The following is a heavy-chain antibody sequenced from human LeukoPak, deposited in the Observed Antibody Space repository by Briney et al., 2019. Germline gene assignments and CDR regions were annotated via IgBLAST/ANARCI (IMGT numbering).Heavy chain of an antibody. D-gene: IGHD4-11*01. CDR3: AREGPHDYSNYRAFDI. J-gene: IGHJ3*02. V-gene: IGHV3-48*01. CDR2: ISSSSSTI. CDR1: GFTFSSYG. Sequence: GGSLRLSCAASGFTFSSYGMRWVRQAPGKGLEWVSYISSSSSTIYYADSVKGRFTISRDNAKNSLYLQMNSLRAEDTAVYYCAREGPHDYSNYRAFDIWGQGTMVTVSS.